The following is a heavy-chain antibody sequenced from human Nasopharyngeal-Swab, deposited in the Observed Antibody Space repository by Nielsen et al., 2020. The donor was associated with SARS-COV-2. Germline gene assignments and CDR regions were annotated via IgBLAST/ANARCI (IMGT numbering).Heavy chain of an antibody. CDR1: GFPFSSYA. CDR3: ARGAYYFGMDV. Sequence: GSLKISCAASGFPFSSYAMHWVRQAPGKGLEWVAVISYDGSNKYYADSVKGRFTISRDNSKNTLYLQMNSLRAEDTAVYYCARGAYYFGMDVWGQGTTVTVSS. J-gene: IGHJ6*02. CDR2: ISYDGSNK. V-gene: IGHV3-30-3*01.